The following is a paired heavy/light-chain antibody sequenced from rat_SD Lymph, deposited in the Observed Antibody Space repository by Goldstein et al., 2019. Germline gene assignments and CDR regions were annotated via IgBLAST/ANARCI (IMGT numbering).Light chain of an antibody. CDR3: QQGSSYPLT. Sequence: EIVLTQSPTTMAASPGEKVTLTCRASSSVSYMHWYQQRSGASPKLWIYETSKLASGVPNRFSGSGSGTSYSLTINSMETEDAATYYCQQGSSYPLTFGSGTKLEIK. CDR1: SSVSY. V-gene: IGKV4S5*01. J-gene: IGKJ5*01. CDR2: ETS.
Heavy chain of an antibody. Sequence: QVQLKESGPGLVQPSETLSLTCTVSGFSLTSYGVNWVRQPPGKGLEWMGTIWNDGSTDYNSALKSRLSISRDTSKSQVFLKMNSLQTEDTAIYLCARGAFDGTYPFAYWGQGTLVTVSS. V-gene: IGHV2-70*01. J-gene: IGHJ3*01. CDR1: GFSLTSYG. CDR2: IWNDGST. D-gene: IGHD1-12*02. CDR3: ARGAFDGTYPFAY.